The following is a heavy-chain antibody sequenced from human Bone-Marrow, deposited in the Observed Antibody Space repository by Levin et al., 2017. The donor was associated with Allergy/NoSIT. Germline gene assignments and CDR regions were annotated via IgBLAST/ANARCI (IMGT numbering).Heavy chain of an antibody. CDR2: IDPGDSST. V-gene: IGHV5-10-1*01. CDR1: GYTFNSYF. J-gene: IGHJ4*02. CDR3: ARPGSFGSIDY. Sequence: GESLKISCKGSGYTFNSYFINWVRQMPGKGLQWMGRIDPGDSSTSYSPSFQGHVTISVDKSIGTSYLHWTRLNASDRAIYYCARPGSFGSIDYWGQGTLVTVSS. D-gene: IGHD3-10*01.